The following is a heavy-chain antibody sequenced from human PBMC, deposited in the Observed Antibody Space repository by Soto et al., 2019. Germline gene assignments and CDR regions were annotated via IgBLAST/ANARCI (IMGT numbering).Heavy chain of an antibody. Sequence: PGGSLRLSCAASQFTFSSYSMNWVRQAPGKGLEWVSYISSSSSTIYYADSVKGRFTISRDNAKNSLFLQMNSLRAEDTALYYCARDGRGYGSGNYFYFDYWGQGTLVTVSS. V-gene: IGHV3-48*01. CDR2: ISSSSSTI. D-gene: IGHD3-10*01. CDR3: ARDGRGYGSGNYFYFDY. CDR1: QFTFSSYS. J-gene: IGHJ4*02.